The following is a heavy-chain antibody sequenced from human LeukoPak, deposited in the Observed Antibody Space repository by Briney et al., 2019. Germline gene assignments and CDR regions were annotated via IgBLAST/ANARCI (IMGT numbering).Heavy chain of an antibody. CDR3: ARAGWGYYDSSGYSSPVFDY. Sequence: SQTLSLTCTVSGGSISSGDYYWSWIRQPPGKGLEWFGYIYYSGSTYYNPSLKSRVTISVDTSKNQFSLKLSSVTAADTAVYYCARAGWGYYDSSGYSSPVFDYWGQGTLVTVSS. CDR2: IYYSGST. CDR1: GGSISSGDYY. V-gene: IGHV4-30-4*01. D-gene: IGHD3-22*01. J-gene: IGHJ4*02.